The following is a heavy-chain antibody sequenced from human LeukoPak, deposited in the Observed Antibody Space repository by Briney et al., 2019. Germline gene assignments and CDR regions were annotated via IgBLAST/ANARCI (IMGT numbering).Heavy chain of an antibody. D-gene: IGHD5-12*01. J-gene: IGHJ4*02. V-gene: IGHV3-30*02. CDR2: IRYVGSNK. Sequence: GGSLRLSCAASGFSFSSYGLHAARQAPGKGVEGVAFIRYVGSNKYYADSVTGRFIIPKDNDENMLYLQMNSLSAEDQASYYCVRGWLGHDYWGQGTLVAAS. CDR1: GFSFSSYG. CDR3: VRGWLGHDY.